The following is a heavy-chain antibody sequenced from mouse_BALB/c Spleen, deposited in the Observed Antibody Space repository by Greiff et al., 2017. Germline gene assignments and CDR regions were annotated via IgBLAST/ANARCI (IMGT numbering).Heavy chain of an antibody. CDR2: ISYSGST. J-gene: IGHJ3*01. Sequence: EVQLQESGPGLVKPSQSLSLTCTVTGYSITSDYAWNWIRQFPGNKLEWMGYISYSGSTSYNPSLKSRISITRDTSKNQFFLQLNSVTTEDTATYYCAREDYGNPDWFAYWGQGTLVTVSA. CDR3: AREDYGNPDWFAY. D-gene: IGHD2-1*01. CDR1: GYSITSDYA. V-gene: IGHV3-2*02.